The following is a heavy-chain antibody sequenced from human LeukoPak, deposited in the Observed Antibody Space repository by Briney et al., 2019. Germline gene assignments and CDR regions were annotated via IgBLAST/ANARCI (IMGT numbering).Heavy chain of an antibody. D-gene: IGHD3-9*01. V-gene: IGHV1-8*01. J-gene: IGHJ4*02. CDR2: MNPNSGNT. CDR1: GYTFTSYD. CDR3: ARGSRRLVTSDY. Sequence: ASVKVSCKASGYTFTSYDINWVRQATGQGLEWMGWMNPNSGNTGYAQKSQGRVTMTRNTSISTAYMELSSLRSEDTAVYYCARGSRRLVTSDYWGQGTLVTVSS.